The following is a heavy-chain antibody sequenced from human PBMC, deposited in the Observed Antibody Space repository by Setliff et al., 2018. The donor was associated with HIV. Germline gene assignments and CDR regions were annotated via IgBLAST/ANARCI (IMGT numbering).Heavy chain of an antibody. CDR3: AKDYVENDY. D-gene: IGHD3-16*01. CDR2: ISSSSSYI. V-gene: IGHV3-21*04. Sequence: GGSLRLSCAASGFTFSDHYMNWVRQAPGKGLEWVSSISSSSSYIYYADSVKGRFTISRDNSKNTLSLQMNSLRAEDTAVYYCAKDYVENDYWGQGTLVTVSS. J-gene: IGHJ4*02. CDR1: GFTFSDHY.